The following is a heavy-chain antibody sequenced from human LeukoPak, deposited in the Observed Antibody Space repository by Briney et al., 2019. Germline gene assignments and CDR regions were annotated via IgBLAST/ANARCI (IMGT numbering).Heavy chain of an antibody. V-gene: IGHV1-2*02. CDR1: GYTFTGYY. CDR3: ARGGRYCSSTTCYLDY. CDR2: INPNSGGT. J-gene: IGHJ4*02. Sequence: GTSMRVFSKASGYTFTGYYMYWVRQAPGQGLVWMGWINPNSGGTEDAQKFQGRVTMTRDTSISTAYMELSRLRSDDAAVYYCARGGRYCSSTTCYLDYWGQGTLVTVSS. D-gene: IGHD2-2*01.